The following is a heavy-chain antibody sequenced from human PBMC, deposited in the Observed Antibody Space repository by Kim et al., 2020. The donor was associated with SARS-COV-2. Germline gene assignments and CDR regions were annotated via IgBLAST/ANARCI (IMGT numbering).Heavy chain of an antibody. CDR2: ST. J-gene: IGHJ6*04. CDR3: AREKGSVDV. V-gene: IGHV4-4*07. Sequence: STNSNPSLKSRVTMSVDTSKNQFSLKLSSVTAADTAVYYCAREKGSVDVWGKGTTVTVSS. D-gene: IGHD2-15*01.